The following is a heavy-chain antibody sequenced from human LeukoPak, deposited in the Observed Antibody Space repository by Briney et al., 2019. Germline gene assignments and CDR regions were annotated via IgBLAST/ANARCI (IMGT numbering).Heavy chain of an antibody. Sequence: GESLKISCQGSGYSFTSYWIGWVRQMPGKGLEWMGIIYPGDSDTRYSPSFQGQVTISADKSISTAYLQWSSLKASDTAIYYCARGSSGYSIYFDYWGQGTLVTVSS. D-gene: IGHD3-22*01. CDR2: IYPGDSDT. CDR1: GYSFTSYW. V-gene: IGHV5-51*01. CDR3: ARGSSGYSIYFDY. J-gene: IGHJ4*02.